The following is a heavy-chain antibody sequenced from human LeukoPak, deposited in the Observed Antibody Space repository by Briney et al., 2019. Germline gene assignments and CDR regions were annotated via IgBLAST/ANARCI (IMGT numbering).Heavy chain of an antibody. CDR1: GFTFSSYG. D-gene: IGHD1-7*01. J-gene: IGHJ3*02. CDR2: IWYDGSRK. CDR3: AKARVVELDAFDI. Sequence: PGGSLRLSCAASGFTFSSYGIHWVRQAPGKGLEWVAVIWYDGSRKYYADSVKGQFTISRDNSKNTLYLQMNSLRAEDTAVYYCAKARVVELDAFDIWGQGTMVTVSS. V-gene: IGHV3-33*06.